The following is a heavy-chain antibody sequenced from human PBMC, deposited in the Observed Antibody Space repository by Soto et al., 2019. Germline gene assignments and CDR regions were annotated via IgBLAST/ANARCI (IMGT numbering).Heavy chain of an antibody. J-gene: IGHJ6*02. CDR1: GYIFVNYG. Sequence: ASVKVSCKASGYIFVNYGIAWVRQAPGQGLEWMGWISPYTGNTHSATKIQGRLTMTTDTSTSTAYMDLGSLTSDDTAVYYCVMVDNYVTPTPQDVWGQGTTVTRLL. V-gene: IGHV1-18*01. D-gene: IGHD3-16*01. CDR3: VMVDNYVTPTPQDV. CDR2: ISPYTGNT.